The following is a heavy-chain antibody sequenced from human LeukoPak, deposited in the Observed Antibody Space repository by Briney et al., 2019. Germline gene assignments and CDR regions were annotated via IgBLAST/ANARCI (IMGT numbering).Heavy chain of an antibody. Sequence: PGGSLRLSCAASGFTFSSYGMSWVRQAPGKGLEWVSAISGSGGSTYYADSVKGRFTISRDNSKNTLYLQMNSLRAEDTAVYYCAKAGSYYYSYIHVWGKGTTVTVSS. CDR1: GFTFSSYG. CDR3: AKAGSYYYSYIHV. J-gene: IGHJ6*03. CDR2: ISGSGGST. D-gene: IGHD3-10*01. V-gene: IGHV3-23*01.